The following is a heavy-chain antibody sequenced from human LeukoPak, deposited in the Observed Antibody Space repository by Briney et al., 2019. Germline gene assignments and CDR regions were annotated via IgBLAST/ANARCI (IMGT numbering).Heavy chain of an antibody. J-gene: IGHJ6*03. CDR2: IYTSGST. CDR3: ARERGRSYGSVPYYYYYMDV. Sequence: SETLSLTCTVSGGSISNYYWNWIRQPAGKGLEWIGRIYTSGSTNYNPSLKSRVTISVDTSKNQFSLKLSSVTAADTAVYYCARERGRSYGSVPYYYYYMDVWGKGTTVTVSS. CDR1: GGSISNYY. V-gene: IGHV4-4*07. D-gene: IGHD5-18*01.